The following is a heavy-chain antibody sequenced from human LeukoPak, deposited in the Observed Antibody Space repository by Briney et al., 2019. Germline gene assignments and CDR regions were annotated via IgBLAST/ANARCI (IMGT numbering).Heavy chain of an antibody. J-gene: IGHJ5*02. CDR3: ARSDGSTLDP. CDR1: GGSISSGGYY. CDR2: IYYSGST. Sequence: PSETLSLTCTVSGGSISSGGYYWSWIRQHPGKGLEWIGYIYYSGSTYYNPSLKSRVTISVDTSKNQFPLKLSSVTAADTAVYYCARSDGSTLDPWGQGPLVTVSS. V-gene: IGHV4-31*03. D-gene: IGHD2-2*01.